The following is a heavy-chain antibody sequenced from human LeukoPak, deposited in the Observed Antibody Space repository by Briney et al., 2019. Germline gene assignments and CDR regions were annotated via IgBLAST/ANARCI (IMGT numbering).Heavy chain of an antibody. D-gene: IGHD5-24*01. Sequence: GGSLRLSCAASGFTFSSYAMSWVRQAPGKGLEWVSAFSGSGGGTYYADSVKGRFTISRDNSKNTLYLQMNSLRAEDTAVYYCAKEGDGYNDPGYWGQGTLVTVSS. CDR3: AKEGDGYNDPGY. J-gene: IGHJ4*02. CDR1: GFTFSSYA. V-gene: IGHV3-23*01. CDR2: FSGSGGGT.